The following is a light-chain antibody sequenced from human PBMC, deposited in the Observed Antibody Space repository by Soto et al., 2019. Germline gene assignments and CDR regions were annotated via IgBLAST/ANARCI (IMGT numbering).Light chain of an antibody. CDR3: SSTSSSTLLYV. Sequence: QSVLTQPASVSGSPGQSITISCTGTSSDVGGYNYVSWYQQHPGKAPKLMIYDVSNRPSGVSNRFSGSKSGNTASLTISGLQAEDEADYYCSSTSSSTLLYVFGTGTKLTVL. V-gene: IGLV2-14*01. CDR1: SSDVGGYNY. CDR2: DVS. J-gene: IGLJ1*01.